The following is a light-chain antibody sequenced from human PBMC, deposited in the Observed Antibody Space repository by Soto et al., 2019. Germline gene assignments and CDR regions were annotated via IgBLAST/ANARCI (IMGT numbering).Light chain of an antibody. Sequence: EIMMTQSPATLSVSPGERATLSCRASQSVSSNLAWYQQKPGQAPRLLIYGAFTRATGIPARFSGSGSGTEFTLSISSLQSEDFAVYYCQQYNNWLRTFGQGTKLGI. CDR1: QSVSSN. V-gene: IGKV3-15*01. CDR3: QQYNNWLRT. J-gene: IGKJ2*01. CDR2: GAF.